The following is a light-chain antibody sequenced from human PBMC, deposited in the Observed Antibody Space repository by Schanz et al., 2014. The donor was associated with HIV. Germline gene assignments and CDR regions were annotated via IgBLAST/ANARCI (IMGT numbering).Light chain of an antibody. CDR1: QSVGTN. V-gene: IGKV3-20*01. CDR2: GAS. CDR3: QQYGSSGT. J-gene: IGKJ3*01. Sequence: EVVMTQSPVTLSVSPGETVTLSCRASQSVGTNLAWYQQRPGQAPRLLIYGASTRATGIPDRFSGSGSGTDFTLTISRLEPEDCAVYYCQQYGSSGTFGPGTKVHIQ.